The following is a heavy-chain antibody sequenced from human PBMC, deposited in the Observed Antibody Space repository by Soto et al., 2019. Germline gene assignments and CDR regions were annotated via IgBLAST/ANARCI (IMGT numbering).Heavy chain of an antibody. V-gene: IGHV1-8*01. J-gene: IGHJ4*02. Sequence: QMHLGQSGAQLKKPGAPVKVSSKASGYTLSNSDLIWMRQATGQRLEWDSWVNPNNGDTGYAEKFQGRGTLTTDFPTTTAYMQLTSLPSEDTAISYCAKVSRKGSAIDFDYWGQGTLITVSS. CDR2: VNPNNGDT. CDR3: AKVSRKGSAIDFDY. CDR1: GYTLSNSD. D-gene: IGHD3-10*01.